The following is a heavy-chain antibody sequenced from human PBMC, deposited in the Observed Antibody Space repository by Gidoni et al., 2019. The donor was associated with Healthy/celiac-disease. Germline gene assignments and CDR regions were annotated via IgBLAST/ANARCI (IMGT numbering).Heavy chain of an antibody. CDR3: ATKVFGTTYFDY. J-gene: IGHJ4*02. D-gene: IGHD1-1*01. CDR2: IVGSGDNI. CDR1: GLAFSTYE. Sequence: EVRLVESGGGLVQPGGSLRLSCTASGLAFSTYEMNWVRQAPGKGLEWLSYIVGSGDNILYSDSVRGRFTISRDNARNSVFLQMNSLRVEDTAVYYCATKVFGTTYFDYWGQGTLVTVSS. V-gene: IGHV3-48*03.